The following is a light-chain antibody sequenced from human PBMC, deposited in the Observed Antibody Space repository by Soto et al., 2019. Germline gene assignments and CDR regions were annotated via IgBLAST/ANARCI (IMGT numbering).Light chain of an antibody. CDR2: AAS. CDR3: QQSYSISYT. CDR1: QSSSIY. J-gene: IGKJ2*01. V-gene: IGKV1-39*01. Sequence: DIQMTQSPSSLSASVGDRVTITCRASQSSSIYLNWYQQKPGKAPKLLIYAASSLESGVPSRFSGSGSGTDFTLTISSLQPEDFAIYYCQQSYSISYTFGQGTKLEIK.